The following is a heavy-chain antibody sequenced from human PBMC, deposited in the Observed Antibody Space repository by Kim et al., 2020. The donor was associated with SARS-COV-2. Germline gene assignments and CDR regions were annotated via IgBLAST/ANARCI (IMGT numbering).Heavy chain of an antibody. V-gene: IGHV1-2*02. CDR2: INPNSGGT. CDR1: GYTFTDYY. D-gene: IGHD6-13*01. Sequence: ASVKVSCKASGYTFTDYYIHWVRQAPGQGLEWMGWINPNSGGTNYAQKFQGRVTMTRDTSITTAYMDLSRLRSDDTAVYYCARRKQVVSYYYYYCMDVWGQGTTVTVSS. J-gene: IGHJ6*02. CDR3: ARRKQVVSYYYYYCMDV.